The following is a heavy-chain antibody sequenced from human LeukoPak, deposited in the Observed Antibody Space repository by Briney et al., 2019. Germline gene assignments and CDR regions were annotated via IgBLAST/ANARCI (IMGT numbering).Heavy chain of an antibody. J-gene: IGHJ4*02. V-gene: IGHV3-7*05. D-gene: IGHD1-26*01. CDR1: GFTFSNYW. CDR2: INQDGSEE. CDR3: ARDGRYISDY. Sequence: GGSLRLSCAASGFTFSNYWMSWVRQAPGKGLEWVANINQDGSEEYYVDSVKGRFTVSRDNAKNSLYLQMDSLRAEDTAVYYCARDGRYISDYWGQGTLVIVSS.